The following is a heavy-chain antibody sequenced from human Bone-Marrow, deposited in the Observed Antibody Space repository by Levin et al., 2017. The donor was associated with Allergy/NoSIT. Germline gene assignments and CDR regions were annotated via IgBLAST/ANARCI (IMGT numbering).Heavy chain of an antibody. D-gene: IGHD6-19*01. CDR1: GYTFTSYG. Sequence: GESLKISCKASGYTFTSYGISWVRQAPGQGLEWMGWISAYNGNTNYAQKLQGRVTMTTDTSTSTAYMELRSLRSDDTAVYYCARDQDSSGWYSGGYFVYYYYDYGMDVWGQGTTVTVSS. V-gene: IGHV1-18*01. J-gene: IGHJ6*02. CDR2: ISAYNGNT. CDR3: ARDQDSSGWYSGGYFVYYYYDYGMDV.